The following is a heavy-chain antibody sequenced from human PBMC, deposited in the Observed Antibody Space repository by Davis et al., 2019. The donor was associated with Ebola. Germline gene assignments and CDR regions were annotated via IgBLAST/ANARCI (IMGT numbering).Heavy chain of an antibody. CDR2: IRSKTYGGTP. J-gene: IGHJ4*02. CDR1: GFTFTTAW. D-gene: IGHD5-18*01. V-gene: IGHV3-49*03. CDR3: TRWSGYTFGADGDY. Sequence: GESLKISCVASGFTFTTAWMNWFRQAPGKGLEWVGCIRSKTYGGTPEYAASVKGRFIISRDDSKSVAYLQMNSLKTDDTAVYYCTRWSGYTFGADGDYWGQGTLVTVSS.